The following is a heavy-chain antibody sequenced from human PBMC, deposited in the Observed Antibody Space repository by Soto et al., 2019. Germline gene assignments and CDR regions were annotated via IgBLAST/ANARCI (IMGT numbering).Heavy chain of an antibody. CDR1: GGSFSGYS. Sequence: SETLSLTCAVYGGSFSGYSWGWIRQPPGKGLEWIGTFRYSGRTYYSPSLESRVTISVDTSKNQFSLKVRSVTAADTAVYYCARLTYYYGSGSYSLDYWGQGTLVTVSS. CDR2: FRYSGRT. CDR3: ARLTYYYGSGSYSLDY. D-gene: IGHD3-10*01. J-gene: IGHJ4*02. V-gene: IGHV4-34*01.